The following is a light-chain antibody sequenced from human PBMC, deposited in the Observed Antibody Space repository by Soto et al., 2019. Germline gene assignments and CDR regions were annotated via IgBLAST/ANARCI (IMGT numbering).Light chain of an antibody. V-gene: IGKV3-15*01. CDR1: QYIVRT. Sequence: EIVMTQSPETLSASPGERVTLSCRASQYIVRTMAWYQQQPGQAPRLLFFSASTRATGLPDRFSASGSGADFTLTTSSLQAEDSGLYYCQQYKKWPYTFGQGTKVDIK. CDR3: QQYKKWPYT. J-gene: IGKJ2*01. CDR2: SAS.